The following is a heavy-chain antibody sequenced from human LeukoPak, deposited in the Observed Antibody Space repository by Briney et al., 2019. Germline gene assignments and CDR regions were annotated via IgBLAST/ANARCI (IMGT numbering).Heavy chain of an antibody. D-gene: IGHD3-22*01. Sequence: GASVKVSCKASGQTFTDYYIHWVRQAPGQGLEWMGWINPNSGDTNYAQKFQGRVTMTRDTSISTAYMELSRLRSDDTAVYYCARDLGYDSSGYHYWGQGTLVTVSS. V-gene: IGHV1-2*02. CDR3: ARDLGYDSSGYHY. CDR2: INPNSGDT. CDR1: GQTFTDYY. J-gene: IGHJ4*02.